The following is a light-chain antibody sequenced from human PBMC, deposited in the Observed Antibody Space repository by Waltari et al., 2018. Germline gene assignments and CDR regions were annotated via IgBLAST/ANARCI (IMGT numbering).Light chain of an antibody. CDR1: SRDVGPYNL. CDR2: EAS. Sequence: QSALTQPASVSGSPGQSITISRIGTSRDVGPYNLVSWYQHHPGKAPKLIVFEASKRPSGVSNRFSGSKAANTASLIISGLQADDEADYYCCSYAGSGSWVFGGGTKVTVI. J-gene: IGLJ3*02. V-gene: IGLV2-23*01. CDR3: CSYAGSGSWV.